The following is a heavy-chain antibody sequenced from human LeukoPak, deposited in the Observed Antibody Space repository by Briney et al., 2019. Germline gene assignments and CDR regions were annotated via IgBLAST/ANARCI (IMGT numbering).Heavy chain of an antibody. J-gene: IGHJ5*02. CDR2: IIPIFGTA. D-gene: IGHD2-2*01. CDR3: ASGSPEVLVPAASGFDP. Sequence: SVKVSCKASGGTFSSYAISWVRQAPGLGLEWMGGIIPIFGTANYAQKFQGRVTITADESTSTAYMELSSLRSEDTAVYYCASGSPEVLVPAASGFDPWGQGTLVTVSS. V-gene: IGHV1-69*13. CDR1: GGTFSSYA.